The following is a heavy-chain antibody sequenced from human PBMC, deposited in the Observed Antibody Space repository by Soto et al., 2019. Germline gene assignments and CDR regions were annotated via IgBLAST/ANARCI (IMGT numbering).Heavy chain of an antibody. CDR3: ARQGFGQLHGLVDV. D-gene: IGHD3-10*01. V-gene: IGHV4-59*08. Sequence: QVQLQESGPGLVKPSETLSLTCSVSGGSITSHYCSWFRQPPGKGLEWIGYIHHSGSTSYNPSLKSRVTMSVDTSKTQVSLKVSSVTAADTALYYCARQGFGQLHGLVDVWGPGTTVTVSS. CDR1: GGSITSHY. CDR2: IHHSGST. J-gene: IGHJ6*02.